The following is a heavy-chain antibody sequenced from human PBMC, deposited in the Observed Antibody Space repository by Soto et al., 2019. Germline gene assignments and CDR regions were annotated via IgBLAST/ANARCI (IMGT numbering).Heavy chain of an antibody. D-gene: IGHD3-22*01. J-gene: IGHJ4*02. V-gene: IGHV4-34*01. CDR3: AHSSGPSSSGGPHHLDY. Sequence: PSETLSLTCAVYGGSFSGYYWSWIRQPPGKGLEWIGEINHSGSTNYNPSLKSRVTISVDTSKNQFSLKLSSVTAADTAVYYCAHSSGPSSSGGPHHLDYWGQGTLVTVSS. CDR2: INHSGST. CDR1: GGSFSGYY.